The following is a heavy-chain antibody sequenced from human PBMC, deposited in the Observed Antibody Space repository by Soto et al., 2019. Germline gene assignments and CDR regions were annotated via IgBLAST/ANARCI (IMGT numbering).Heavy chain of an antibody. Sequence: VESGGGLVYPGGSLRLSCLASGFRFSDHSMIWVRQAPGKGLQWISYISSNSDTTYYADSVKGRFTVSRDNAKNALFLQMNSLRGDDTATYYCARLPKGSLVTAWGQGARVTVSS. CDR3: ARLPKGSLVTA. D-gene: IGHD2-21*02. CDR2: ISSNSDTT. CDR1: GFRFSDHS. J-gene: IGHJ4*02. V-gene: IGHV3-48*01.